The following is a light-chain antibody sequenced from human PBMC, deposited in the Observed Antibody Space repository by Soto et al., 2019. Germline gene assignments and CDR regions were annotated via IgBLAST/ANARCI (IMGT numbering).Light chain of an antibody. CDR3: SSYAGSNNLV. J-gene: IGLJ2*01. CDR2: EVS. CDR1: SSDVGGYNY. V-gene: IGLV2-8*01. Sequence: QSALTQPPSASGSPGQSVTISCTGTSSDVGGYNYVSWYQQNPGKAPKLMIYEVSKRPSGVPDRFSGSKSGNTASLTVSGLQVEDEAYYYCSSYAGSNNLVFGGGTKLTVL.